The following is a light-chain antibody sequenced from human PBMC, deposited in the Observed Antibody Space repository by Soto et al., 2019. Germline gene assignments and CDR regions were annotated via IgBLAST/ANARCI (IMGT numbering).Light chain of an antibody. CDR2: DVS. CDR3: SSYTSSSTPYV. V-gene: IGLV2-14*01. CDR1: SSDVGGYNY. J-gene: IGLJ1*01. Sequence: HSVLTQPASVSAFPGQSITISCTGTSSDVGGYNYVSWYQQHPGKAPKLMIYDVSNRPSGVSNRFSGSKSGNTASLTISGLQAEDEADYYCSSYTSSSTPYVFGTGTKVTVL.